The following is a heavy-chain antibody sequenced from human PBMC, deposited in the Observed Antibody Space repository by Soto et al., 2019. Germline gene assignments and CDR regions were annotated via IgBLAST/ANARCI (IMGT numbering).Heavy chain of an antibody. CDR2: IIPIFGTA. CDR3: AIDGVLTQYDIGGWFDP. CDR1: GGTFSSYA. Sequence: QVQLVQSGAEVKKPGSSVKVSCKASGGTFSSYAISWVRQAPGPGLESMGGIIPIFGTANYAQKFQGRVTITADESTSTAYMELSSLRSEDTAVYYCAIDGVLTQYDIGGWFDPWGQGTLVTVSA. V-gene: IGHV1-69*12. D-gene: IGHD3-9*01. J-gene: IGHJ5*02.